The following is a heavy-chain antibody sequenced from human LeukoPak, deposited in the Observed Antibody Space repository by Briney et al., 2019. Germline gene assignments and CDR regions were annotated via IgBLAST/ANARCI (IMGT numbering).Heavy chain of an antibody. CDR2: FDAEDGET. D-gene: IGHD6-19*01. CDR1: GYTLTELS. V-gene: IGHV1-24*01. CDR3: ARDSSGWRYYYYYYMDV. Sequence: ASVKVSCKVSGYTLTELSMHWVRQAPGEGPEWMGGFDAEDGETIYAQKFQGRVTMTEDTSTDTAYMELSSLRSDDTAVYYCARDSSGWRYYYYYYMDVWGKGTTVTVSS. J-gene: IGHJ6*03.